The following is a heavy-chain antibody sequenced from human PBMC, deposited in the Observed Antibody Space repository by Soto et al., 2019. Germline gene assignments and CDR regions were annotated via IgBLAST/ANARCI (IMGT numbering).Heavy chain of an antibody. D-gene: IGHD3-10*01. CDR2: INPSGGST. J-gene: IGHJ4*02. CDR3: ASDPYYYASGH. CDR1: GYTFTNYY. V-gene: IGHV1-46*01. Sequence: ASVKVSCKASGYTFTNYYMHRVRQAPGQGLEWMGIINPSGGSTSYAQKFQGRVIMTRDTSTSTVYMELSSLRSEDTAVYYCASDPYYYASGHWGQGTLVTVSS.